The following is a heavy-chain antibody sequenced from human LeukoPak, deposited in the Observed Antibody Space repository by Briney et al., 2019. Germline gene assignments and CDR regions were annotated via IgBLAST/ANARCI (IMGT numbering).Heavy chain of an antibody. D-gene: IGHD6-13*01. CDR1: GGTFSSYA. CDR3: ATTRYSSSWYWFDP. V-gene: IGHV1-69*06. CDR2: IIPIFGTA. Sequence: GASVKVSCKASGGTFSSYAISWVRQAPGQGLEWMGGIIPIFGTANYAQKFQGRVTITADKSTSTAYMELSSLRSEDTAVYYCATTRYSSSWYWFDPWGQGTLVTVSS. J-gene: IGHJ5*02.